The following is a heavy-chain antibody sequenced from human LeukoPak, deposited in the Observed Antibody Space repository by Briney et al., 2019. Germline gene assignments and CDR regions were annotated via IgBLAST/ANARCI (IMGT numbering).Heavy chain of an antibody. CDR1: GFTFSSYW. Sequence: GGSLRLSCAASGFTFSSYWMSWVRQAPGKGLEWVANIKQDGSEKYYVDSVKGRFTISRDNAKNSLYLQMNSLRAEDTAVYYCARDLKSPVSLRSGPYYFDYWGQGTLVTVSS. V-gene: IGHV3-7*01. CDR2: IKQDGSEK. J-gene: IGHJ4*02. D-gene: IGHD3-10*01. CDR3: ARDLKSPVSLRSGPYYFDY.